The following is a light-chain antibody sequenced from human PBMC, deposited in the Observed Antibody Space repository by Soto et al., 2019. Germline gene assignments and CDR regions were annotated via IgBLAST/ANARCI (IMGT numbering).Light chain of an antibody. CDR2: GNS. J-gene: IGLJ2*01. V-gene: IGLV1-40*01. Sequence: QSVLTQPPSVSGAPGQRVTISCTGSTSNIGAGYGVHWYQHLPGTAPKLLMYGNSIRPSGVPDRFSGSKSGTSACLAITGLQAEDEADYYCQSYDSSLTCVVFGGGTQLTVL. CDR1: TSNIGAGYG. CDR3: QSYDSSLTCVV.